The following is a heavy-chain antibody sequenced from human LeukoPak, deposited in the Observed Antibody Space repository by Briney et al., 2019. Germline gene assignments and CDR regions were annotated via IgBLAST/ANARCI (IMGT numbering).Heavy chain of an antibody. J-gene: IGHJ4*02. D-gene: IGHD1-26*01. V-gene: IGHV3-21*04. CDR2: ISSSSSYM. CDR3: AKKAQYNGNYPLDY. CDR1: GFTFSSYS. Sequence: GGSLRLSCAASGFTFSSYSMNWVRQAPGKGLEWVSSISSSSSYMYYADSVKGRFTISRDNSKNTLYLQMNSLRAEDTALYFCAKKAQYNGNYPLDYWGQGTLVTVSS.